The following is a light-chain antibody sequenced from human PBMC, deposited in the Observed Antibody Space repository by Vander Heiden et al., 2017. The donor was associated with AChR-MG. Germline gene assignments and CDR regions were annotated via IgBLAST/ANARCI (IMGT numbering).Light chain of an antibody. CDR1: SSDVGGYNY. Sequence: QSALTQPRPVSGSPGQSVTIPCTGTSSDVGGYNYVSWYQQHPGKAPILSMYDVSKRPSGVPDRVSGSKSGNTASLTISGLQAEDESYYYGCSYTGNLVVFGGGTKLTVL. J-gene: IGLJ2*01. CDR3: CSYTGNLVV. V-gene: IGLV2-11*01. CDR2: DVS.